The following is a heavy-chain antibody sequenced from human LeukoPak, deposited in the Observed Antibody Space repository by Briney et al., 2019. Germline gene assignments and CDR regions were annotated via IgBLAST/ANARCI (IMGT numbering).Heavy chain of an antibody. CDR2: ISYDGSNK. CDR3: ASGITMVRGPTDYYGMDV. J-gene: IGHJ6*02. V-gene: IGHV3-30*03. CDR1: GFTFSSYG. D-gene: IGHD3-10*01. Sequence: PGRSLRLSCAASGFTFSSYGMHRVRQAPGKGLEWVAVISYDGSNKYYADSVKGRFTISRDNSKNTLYLQMNSLRAEDTAVYYCASGITMVRGPTDYYGMDVWGQGTLVTVSS.